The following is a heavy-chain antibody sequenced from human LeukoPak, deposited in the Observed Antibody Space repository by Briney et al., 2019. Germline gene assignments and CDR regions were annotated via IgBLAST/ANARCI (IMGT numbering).Heavy chain of an antibody. CDR3: ARGSKWDGDPSY. Sequence: SQTPSLTCTVSGGSISSGSYYWSWIRQPAGKGLEWIGRIYTSGSTNYNPSLKSRVTISVDTSKNQFSLKLSSVTAADTAVYYCARGSKWDGDPSYWGQGTLVTVSS. CDR2: IYTSGST. CDR1: GGSISSGSYY. V-gene: IGHV4-61*02. J-gene: IGHJ4*02. D-gene: IGHD4-17*01.